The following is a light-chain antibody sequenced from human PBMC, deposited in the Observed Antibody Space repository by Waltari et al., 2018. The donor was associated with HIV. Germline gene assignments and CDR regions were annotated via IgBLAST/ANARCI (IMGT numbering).Light chain of an antibody. Sequence: QSVLTQPPAASGTPGQRVTISCPGSRSNIESNYVYWYQQFPGTAPKLLIYRNNYRPSGVPDRISGSKSGTAAYLAISGLRSEDEADYYCVAWDDTLSALFFGGGTKLTVL. J-gene: IGLJ2*01. V-gene: IGLV1-47*01. CDR1: RSNIESNY. CDR2: RNN. CDR3: VAWDDTLSALF.